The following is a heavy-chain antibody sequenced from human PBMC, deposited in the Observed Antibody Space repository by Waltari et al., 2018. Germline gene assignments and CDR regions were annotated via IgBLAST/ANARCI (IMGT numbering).Heavy chain of an antibody. J-gene: IGHJ1*01. CDR3: ARDTPLAADNVYFQH. CDR2: INPNRGGT. CDR1: GYTFTGYY. V-gene: IGHV1-2*02. Sequence: QVQLVQSGAEVKKPGASVKVSCKASGYTFTGYYMHWVRQAPGQGLEWMGWINPNRGGTNYAQKFQGRVTMTRDTSISTAYMELSRLRSDDTAVYYCARDTPLAADNVYFQHWGQGTLVTVSS. D-gene: IGHD6-13*01.